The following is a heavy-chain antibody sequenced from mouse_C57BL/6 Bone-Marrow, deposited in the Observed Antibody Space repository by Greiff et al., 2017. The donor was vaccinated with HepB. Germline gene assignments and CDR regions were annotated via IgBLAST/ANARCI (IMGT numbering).Heavy chain of an antibody. CDR2: IHPNSGST. V-gene: IGHV1-64*01. CDR3: ARVRGTTVVARAMDY. D-gene: IGHD1-1*01. Sequence: VQLQQPGAELVKPGASVKLSCKASGYTFTSYWMHWVKQRPGPGLEWIGMIHPNSGSTNYNEKFKSKATLTVDQSSSTAYMQLSSLTSEDSAVYYCARVRGTTVVARAMDYWGQGTSVTVSS. J-gene: IGHJ4*01. CDR1: GYTFTSYW.